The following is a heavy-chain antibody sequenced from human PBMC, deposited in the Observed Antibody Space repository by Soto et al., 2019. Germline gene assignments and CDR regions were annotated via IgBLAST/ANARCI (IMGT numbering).Heavy chain of an antibody. D-gene: IGHD6-19*01. Sequence: QVQLQQWGAGLLKPSETLSLTCAVYGGSFSGYYWSWIRQPPGKGLEWIGEINHSGSTNYNPSLKSRVTISVDTSKNQFSLKLSSVTAADTAVYYCARVRGIAVAGYFDYWGQRTLVTVSS. CDR3: ARVRGIAVAGYFDY. J-gene: IGHJ4*02. CDR2: INHSGST. CDR1: GGSFSGYY. V-gene: IGHV4-34*01.